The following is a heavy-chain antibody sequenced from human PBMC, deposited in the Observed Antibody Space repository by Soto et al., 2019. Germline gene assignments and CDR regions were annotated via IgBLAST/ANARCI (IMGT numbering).Heavy chain of an antibody. D-gene: IGHD6-13*01. CDR3: ARDLTAAAY. CDR2: INPLPTSGST. J-gene: IGHJ4*02. CDR1: GYIFTNYY. Sequence: QVQLVQSGAEVKKPGASVKVSCKASGYIFTNYYIHWVRQAPGQGLEWMAIINPLPTSGSTNYAQKFQGRVTVTRDTSTSTVYMEQSSLTSEDTAIYYCARDLTAAAYWGQGTLVTVSS. V-gene: IGHV1-46*01.